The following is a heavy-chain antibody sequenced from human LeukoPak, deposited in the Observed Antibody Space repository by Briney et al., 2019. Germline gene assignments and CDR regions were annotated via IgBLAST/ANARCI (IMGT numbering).Heavy chain of an antibody. CDR2: ISAYNGNT. J-gene: IGHJ5*02. CDR1: GYTFTSYG. Sequence: ASVKVSCKASGYTFTSYGISWVRQAAGQGLEWMGWISAYNGNTNYAQKLQGRVTMTTDTSTSTAYMELRSLRSDDTAVYYCARGKLLWFGELFYNWFDPWGQGTLVTVSS. CDR3: ARGKLLWFGELFYNWFDP. D-gene: IGHD3-10*01. V-gene: IGHV1-18*04.